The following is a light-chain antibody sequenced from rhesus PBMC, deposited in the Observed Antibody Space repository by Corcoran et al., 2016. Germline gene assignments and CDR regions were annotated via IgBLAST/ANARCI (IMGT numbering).Light chain of an antibody. J-gene: IGKJ2*01. CDR3: QHYYDNPYS. CDR1: QNIYSN. CDR2: AAS. V-gene: IGKV1S12*01. Sequence: DIQMTQSPSALSASVGDRVTISCRASQNIYSNLAWYQQKPGKAPKLLIYAASSLQTGIPSRFSGRVSGTDFTLTISSLQPEDSAAYYCQHYYDNPYSFGQGTKVEIK.